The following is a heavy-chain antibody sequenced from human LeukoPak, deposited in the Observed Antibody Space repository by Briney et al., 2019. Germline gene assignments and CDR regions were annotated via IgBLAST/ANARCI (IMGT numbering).Heavy chain of an antibody. V-gene: IGHV3-7*03. D-gene: IGHD3-22*01. CDR2: IKQDGSEK. Sequence: GGSLRLSCAASGFTFSNYWMSWVRQTPGKGLEWVANIKQDGSEKNYVDSVKGRFTISRDNAKNTLYLQMNSLRAEDTAVYYCAPRDYYDSSGYYYKGDYWGQGTLVTVSS. CDR3: APRDYYDSSGYYYKGDY. J-gene: IGHJ4*02. CDR1: GFTFSNYW.